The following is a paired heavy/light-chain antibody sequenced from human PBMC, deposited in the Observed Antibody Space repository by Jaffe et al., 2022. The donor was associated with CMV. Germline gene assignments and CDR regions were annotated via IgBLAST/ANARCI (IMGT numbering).Light chain of an antibody. CDR2: GAS. J-gene: IGKJ2*01. Sequence: EIVMTQSPATLSVSPGERATLPCRASQSVSSNLVWYQQKPGQAPRLLIYGASTRATGIPARFSGSGSGTEFTLTISSLQSEDFAVYYCQQYNNWPYTFGQGTKLEIK. CDR3: QQYNNWPYT. V-gene: IGKV3-15*01. CDR1: QSVSSN.
Heavy chain of an antibody. CDR1: GYTFTGYY. V-gene: IGHV1-2*02. D-gene: IGHD3-22*01. J-gene: IGHJ5*02. Sequence: QVQLVQSGAEVKKPGASVKVSCKASGYTFTGYYMHWVRQAPGQGLEWMGWINPNSGGTNYAQKFQGRVTMTRDTSISTAYMELSRLRSDDTAVYYCARLYYYDSSGYPWGQGTLVTVSS. CDR3: ARLYYYDSSGYP. CDR2: INPNSGGT.